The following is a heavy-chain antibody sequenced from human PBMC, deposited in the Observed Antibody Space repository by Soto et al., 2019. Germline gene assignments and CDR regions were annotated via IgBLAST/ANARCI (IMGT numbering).Heavy chain of an antibody. CDR3: AKESRITIFGVVTYYFDY. CDR1: GFTFSSYA. J-gene: IGHJ4*02. Sequence: PGGSLRLSCAASGFTFSSYAMSWVRQAPGKGLEWVSAISGSGGSTYYADSGKGRFTISRDNSKNTLYLQMNSLRAEDTAVYYCAKESRITIFGVVTYYFDYWGQGTLVTVSS. V-gene: IGHV3-23*01. D-gene: IGHD3-3*01. CDR2: ISGSGGST.